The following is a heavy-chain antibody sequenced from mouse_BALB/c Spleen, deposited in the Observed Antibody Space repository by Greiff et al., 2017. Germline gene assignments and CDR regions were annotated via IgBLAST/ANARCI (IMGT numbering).Heavy chain of an antibody. CDR3: ARGGDYDVAY. CDR2: ISSGGST. Sequence: DVMLVESGGGLVKPGGSLKLSCAASGFTFSSYAMSWVRQTPEKRLEWVASISSGGSTYYPDSVKGRFTISRDNARNILYLQMSSLRSEDTAMYYCARGGDYDVAYWGQGTLVTVSA. J-gene: IGHJ3*01. V-gene: IGHV5-6-5*01. CDR1: GFTFSSYA. D-gene: IGHD2-4*01.